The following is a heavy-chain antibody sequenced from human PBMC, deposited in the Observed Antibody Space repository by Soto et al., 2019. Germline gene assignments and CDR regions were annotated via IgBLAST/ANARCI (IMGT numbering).Heavy chain of an antibody. D-gene: IGHD2-2*02. CDR3: ARVQGGSTSCYKNNCYYYGMDV. V-gene: IGHV4-59*01. J-gene: IGHJ6*02. Sequence: SETLSLTCSVSGGSISSYYWTWIRQPPGKXLEWIGYIYYSGSTNYNPSLKSRVTISVDTSKNQFSLKLSSVTAADTAVYYCARVQGGSTSCYKNNCYYYGMDVWGQGTTVTVSS. CDR2: IYYSGST. CDR1: GGSISSYY.